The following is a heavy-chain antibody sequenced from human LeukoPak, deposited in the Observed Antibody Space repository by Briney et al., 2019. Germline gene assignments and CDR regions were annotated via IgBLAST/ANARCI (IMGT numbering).Heavy chain of an antibody. CDR1: GFTLRSYD. V-gene: IGHV3-13*01. Sequence: GGSLRLSCAASGFTLRSYDMQWVRQSMEKGLEWVAAIGTAGDTYYPGSAKGRFSVSRENAKNSLYLHMNSLRAGDTAVYYCARMVFDSSGHYYFDHWGQGTLVTVSS. CDR3: ARMVFDSSGHYYFDH. D-gene: IGHD3-22*01. CDR2: IGTAGDT. J-gene: IGHJ4*02.